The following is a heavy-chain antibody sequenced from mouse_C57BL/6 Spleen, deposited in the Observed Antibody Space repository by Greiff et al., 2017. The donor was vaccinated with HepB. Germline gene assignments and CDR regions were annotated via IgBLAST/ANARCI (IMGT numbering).Heavy chain of an antibody. V-gene: IGHV1-59*01. CDR2: IDPSDSYT. CDR3: ARERDGYFDY. Sequence: QVQLQQPGAELVRPGTSVKLSCKASGYTFTSYWMHWVKQRPGQGLEWIGVIDPSDSYTNYNQKFKGKATLTVDTSSSTAYMQLSSLTSEDSAVYYGARERDGYFDYWGQGTTLTVSS. CDR1: GYTFTSYW. J-gene: IGHJ2*01. D-gene: IGHD2-3*01.